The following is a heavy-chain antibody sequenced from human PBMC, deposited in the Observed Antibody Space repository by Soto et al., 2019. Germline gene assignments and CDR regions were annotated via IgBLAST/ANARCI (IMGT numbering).Heavy chain of an antibody. Sequence: QVQLVQSGAEVKKPGASVKVSCKASGYTFTSYGISWVRQAPGQGLEWMGWISAYNGNTNYAQKLQGRVTMTTDTTTSTAYMELRSLRSDDTAVYYCVRVPPSYILTGYLYYFDYWGQGTLVTVSS. CDR2: ISAYNGNT. V-gene: IGHV1-18*01. D-gene: IGHD3-9*01. J-gene: IGHJ4*02. CDR1: GYTFTSYG. CDR3: VRVPPSYILTGYLYYFDY.